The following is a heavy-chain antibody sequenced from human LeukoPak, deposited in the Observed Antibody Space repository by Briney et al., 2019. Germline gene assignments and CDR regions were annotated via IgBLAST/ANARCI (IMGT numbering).Heavy chain of an antibody. CDR3: ARQTYGSGSYYNLDC. J-gene: IGHJ4*02. Sequence: SETLSLTCTVSGGSISSYYWSWIRQPPGKGLEWIGYIYYSGSTNYNPSLKSRVTISVDTSKNQFSLKLSSVTAADTAVYYCARQTYGSGSYYNLDCWGQGTLVTVSS. CDR1: GGSISSYY. CDR2: IYYSGST. V-gene: IGHV4-59*08. D-gene: IGHD3-10*01.